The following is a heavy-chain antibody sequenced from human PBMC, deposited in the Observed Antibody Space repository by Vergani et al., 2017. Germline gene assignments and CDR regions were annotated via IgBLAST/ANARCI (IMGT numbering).Heavy chain of an antibody. CDR2: IYYSGST. D-gene: IGHD2/OR15-2a*01. CDR3: VRHGMPYYFTSGIDF. Sequence: QLQLQESGPRLVRPSETLSLTCTVSGDSMRNSNYYWGWIRQPPGKGLEWIGSIYYSGSTYYTPSLKSRVGIFVDTSKSQFFLKLTSVTAADTAVYYCVRHGMPYYFTSGIDFWGRGTLVSVSS. V-gene: IGHV4-39*01. J-gene: IGHJ4*02. CDR1: GDSMRNSNYY.